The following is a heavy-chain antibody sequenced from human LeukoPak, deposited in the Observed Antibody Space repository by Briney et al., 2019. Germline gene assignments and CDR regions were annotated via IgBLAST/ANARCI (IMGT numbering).Heavy chain of an antibody. CDR1: GFTFSSYA. Sequence: PGGSLRLSCAASGFTFSSYAMHWVRQAPGKGLEWVAVISYDGSNKYYADSVKGRFTISRDNSMNTLYLQMNSLRADDTALYYCAKDHTGTWTSALDDWGQGTLVTVSS. CDR3: AKDHTGTWTSALDD. V-gene: IGHV3-30-3*01. J-gene: IGHJ4*02. CDR2: ISYDGSNK. D-gene: IGHD3/OR15-3a*01.